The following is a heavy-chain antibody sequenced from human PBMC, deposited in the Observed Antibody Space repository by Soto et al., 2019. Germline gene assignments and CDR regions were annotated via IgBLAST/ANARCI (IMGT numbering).Heavy chain of an antibody. CDR1: GFTFSSYA. CDR2: ISGSGGST. CDR3: AKDLGGIVATTTGIDYFDY. J-gene: IGHJ4*02. Sequence: GGSLRLSCAASGFTFSSYAMSWVRQAPGKGLEWVSAISGSGGSTYYADSVKGRFTISRDNSKNTLYLQMNSLRAEDTAVYYCAKDLGGIVATTTGIDYFDYWGQGTLVTVSS. D-gene: IGHD5-12*01. V-gene: IGHV3-23*01.